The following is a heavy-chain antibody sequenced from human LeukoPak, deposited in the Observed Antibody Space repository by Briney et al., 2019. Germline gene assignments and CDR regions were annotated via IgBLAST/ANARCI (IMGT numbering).Heavy chain of an antibody. CDR2: TRAKANAYET. Sequence: GGSLRLSCAASGFTFSDSTIHWVRQASGKGLEWVGRTRAKANAYETGYAASVKGRFTISRDESKDTAYLQMNNLKTEDTAVYYCTTDHRTIYGVVFPDYWGQGTLVTVSS. CDR3: TTDHRTIYGVVFPDY. J-gene: IGHJ4*02. CDR1: GFTFSDST. V-gene: IGHV3-73*01. D-gene: IGHD3-3*01.